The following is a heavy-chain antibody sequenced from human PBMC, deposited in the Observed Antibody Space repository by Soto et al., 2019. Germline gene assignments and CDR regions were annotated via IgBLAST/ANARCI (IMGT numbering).Heavy chain of an antibody. Sequence: ASVKVSCKASGYPFTSYYMHWVRQAPGQGLEWMGIINPSGGSTSYAQKFQGRVTMTRDTSTSTVYMELSSLRSEDTAVYYCARAGNSYDSSGYLDYWGQGTLVTVSS. D-gene: IGHD3-22*01. J-gene: IGHJ4*02. V-gene: IGHV1-46*01. CDR3: ARAGNSYDSSGYLDY. CDR2: INPSGGST. CDR1: GYPFTSYY.